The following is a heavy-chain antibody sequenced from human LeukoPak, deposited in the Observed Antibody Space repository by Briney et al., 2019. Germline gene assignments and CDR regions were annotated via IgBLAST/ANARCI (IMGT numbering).Heavy chain of an antibody. J-gene: IGHJ4*02. CDR1: GFTFSNYG. D-gene: IGHD6-19*01. Sequence: GGSLRLSCAASGFTFSNYGMNWVRQAPGKGLEWVSVISGSGGSTYYADSVKGRFTISRDNAKNSLYLQMDSLRAEDTALYYCAKDGGGWYTSGWYYFDYWGQGILVTVSS. CDR3: AKDGGGWYTSGWYYFDY. CDR2: ISGSGGST. V-gene: IGHV3-23*01.